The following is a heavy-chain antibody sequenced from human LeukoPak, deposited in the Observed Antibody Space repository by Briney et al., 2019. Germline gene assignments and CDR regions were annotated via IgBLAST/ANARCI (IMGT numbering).Heavy chain of an antibody. V-gene: IGHV1-46*01. CDR2: INPSAGST. Sequence: ASVKVSCKASGYTFTSYYMHWVRQAPGQGLEWMGIINPSAGSTSYAQKFQGRVAITRDTSASTAYMELSSLRSDDTAVYYCAREWLSSGDSHYSHWGQGTLVTVSS. J-gene: IGHJ4*02. CDR3: AREWLSSGDSHYSH. CDR1: GYTFTSYY. D-gene: IGHD2-15*01.